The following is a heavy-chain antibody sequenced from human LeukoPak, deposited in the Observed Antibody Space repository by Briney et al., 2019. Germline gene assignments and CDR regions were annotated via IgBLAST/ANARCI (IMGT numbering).Heavy chain of an antibody. J-gene: IGHJ4*02. CDR3: ARGFYDILTGPDGGYFDY. CDR1: GGSFSGYY. Sequence: SETLSLTCAVYGGSFSGYYWSWIRQPPGKGLEWIGEINHSGSTNYNSSLKSRVAISVDTSKNQFSLKLSSVTAADTAVYYCARGFYDILTGPDGGYFDYWGQGTLVTVSS. V-gene: IGHV4-34*01. CDR2: INHSGST. D-gene: IGHD3-9*01.